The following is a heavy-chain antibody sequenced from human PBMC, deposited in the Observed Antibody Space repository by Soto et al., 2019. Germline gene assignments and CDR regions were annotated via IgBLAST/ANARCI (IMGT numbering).Heavy chain of an antibody. CDR2: IWYDGSNK. V-gene: IGHV3-33*01. J-gene: IGHJ4*02. Sequence: QVQLVESGGGVVQPGRSLRRSCAASGFTFSNFGMHWVRQAPGKGREWVAVIWYDGSNKYYADSGKGRFTISRDNSKNSLYLEMNSLRAEETAVFYCAREDYGDSYDYWGQGTLVTVST. D-gene: IGHD4-17*01. CDR1: GFTFSNFG. CDR3: AREDYGDSYDY.